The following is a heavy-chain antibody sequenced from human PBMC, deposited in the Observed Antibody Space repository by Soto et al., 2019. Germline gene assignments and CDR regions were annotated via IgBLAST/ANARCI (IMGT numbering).Heavy chain of an antibody. D-gene: IGHD6-13*01. V-gene: IGHV3-74*01. CDR3: ARSDSSSWSSRAFDI. CDR1: GFTFSSYW. Sequence: EVQLVESGGGLVQPGGSLRLSCAASGFTFSSYWMHWVRQAPGKGLVWVSRINSDGSSTSYADSVKGRLTISRDNAKNTLYLQMNSLRAEDTAVYYCARSDSSSWSSRAFDIWGQGTMVTVSS. CDR2: INSDGSST. J-gene: IGHJ3*02.